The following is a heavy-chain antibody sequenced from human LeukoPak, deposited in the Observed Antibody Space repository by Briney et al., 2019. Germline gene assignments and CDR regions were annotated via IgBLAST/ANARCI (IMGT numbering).Heavy chain of an antibody. CDR2: IYYSGST. CDR1: GGSISSGDYY. CDR3: AREELYCSSTSCWNWFDP. V-gene: IGHV4-30-4*01. Sequence: SQTLSLTCTVSGGSISSGDYYWSWIRQPPGKGLEWIGYIYYSGSTYYNPSLKSRVTISEDTSKTQFSLKLSSVTAADAAVYYCAREELYCSSTSCWNWFDPWGQGTLVTVSS. J-gene: IGHJ5*02. D-gene: IGHD2-2*01.